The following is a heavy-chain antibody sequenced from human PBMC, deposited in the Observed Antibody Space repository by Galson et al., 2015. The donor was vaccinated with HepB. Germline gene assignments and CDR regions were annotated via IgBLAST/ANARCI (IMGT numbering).Heavy chain of an antibody. J-gene: IGHJ6*02. D-gene: IGHD3-10*01. CDR1: GYTFTSYA. CDR2: INTNTGNP. CDR3: ATTAGEDYYGSGTVDV. V-gene: IGHV7-4-1*02. Sequence: SVKVSCKASGYTFTSYAMNWVRQAPGQGLEWMGWINTNTGNPTYAQGFTGRFVFSLDTSVSTAYLQISSLKASDTAMYYCATTAGEDYYGSGTVDVWGQGTTVTVSS.